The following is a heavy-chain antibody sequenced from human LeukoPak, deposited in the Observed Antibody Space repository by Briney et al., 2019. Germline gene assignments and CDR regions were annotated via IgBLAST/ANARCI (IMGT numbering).Heavy chain of an antibody. J-gene: IGHJ5*02. V-gene: IGHV1-3*01. Sequence: ASVKVSCKASGYTFTSYAMHWVRQAPGQRLEWMGWINAGNGNTKYSQKFQGRVTITRDTSASTAYMELSSLRSEDTAVYYCARLFPLIAARTKTNWFDPWGQGTLVTVSS. CDR1: GYTFTSYA. CDR3: ARLFPLIAARTKTNWFDP. D-gene: IGHD6-13*01. CDR2: INAGNGNT.